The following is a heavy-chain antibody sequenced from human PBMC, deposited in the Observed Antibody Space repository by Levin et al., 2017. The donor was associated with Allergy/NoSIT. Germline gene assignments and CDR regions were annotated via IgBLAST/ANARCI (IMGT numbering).Heavy chain of an antibody. CDR3: AKDRALTYYDSSGYGA. V-gene: IGHV3-23*01. J-gene: IGHJ4*02. CDR2: ISGSGGST. CDR1: GFTFSTYA. Sequence: GGSLRLSCAASGFTFSTYAMSWVRQAPGKGLEWVSAISGSGGSTYYADSVKGRFTISRDNSKNTLYLQMNSLRAEDTAVYYCAKDRALTYYDSSGYGAWGQGTLVTVSS. D-gene: IGHD3-22*01.